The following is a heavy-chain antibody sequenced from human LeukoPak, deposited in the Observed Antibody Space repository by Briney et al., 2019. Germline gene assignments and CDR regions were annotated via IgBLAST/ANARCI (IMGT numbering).Heavy chain of an antibody. J-gene: IGHJ4*02. CDR3: ARDPNWFDY. V-gene: IGHV4-34*01. CDR1: GGSFSGYY. D-gene: IGHD7-27*01. CDR2: INHSGST. Sequence: PSETLSLTCAVYGGSFSGYYWSWIRQPPGKGLEWIGEINHSGSTNYNPSLKSRVTISVDTSKNQFSLKLSSVTAADSAVYYCARDPNWFDYWGQGTLVTVSS.